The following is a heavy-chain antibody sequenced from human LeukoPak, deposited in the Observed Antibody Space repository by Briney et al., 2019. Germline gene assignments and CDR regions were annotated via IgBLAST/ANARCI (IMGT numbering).Heavy chain of an antibody. CDR1: GFTFSSYS. CDR2: ISSSSSYI. CDR3: ASARYVSSWSFDY. D-gene: IGHD6-13*01. Sequence: GSLRLSCAASGFTFSSYSMNWVRQAPGKGLEWVSSISSSSSYIYYADSVKGRFTISRDNAKNSLYLQMNSLRAEDTAVYYCASARYVSSWSFDYWGQGTLVTVSS. V-gene: IGHV3-21*01. J-gene: IGHJ4*02.